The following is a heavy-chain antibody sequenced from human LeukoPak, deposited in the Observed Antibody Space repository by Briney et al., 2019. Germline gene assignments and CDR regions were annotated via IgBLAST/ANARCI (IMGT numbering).Heavy chain of an antibody. CDR2: IKLDGSEK. Sequence: GGSLRLSCVASGFTFGKYWMSWVRQAPGKGLEWVANIKLDGSEKNYVDSVKGRFTISRDNARNILYLQMNSLRAEDTAVYYCARVYDVLTGGFDHWGQGALVTVSS. CDR1: GFTFGKYW. D-gene: IGHD3-9*01. V-gene: IGHV3-7*01. J-gene: IGHJ4*02. CDR3: ARVYDVLTGGFDH.